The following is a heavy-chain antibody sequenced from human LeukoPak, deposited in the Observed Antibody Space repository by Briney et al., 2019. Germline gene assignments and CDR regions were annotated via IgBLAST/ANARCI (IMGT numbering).Heavy chain of an antibody. CDR2: IFYSGST. CDR1: GGSISTSNYY. J-gene: IGHJ5*02. V-gene: IGHV4-39*07. Sequence: SETLSLTCTVSGGSISTSNYYWGWIRQPPGKGLEWIGNIFYSGSTYYSPSLKSRVTISLDTSRNQFSLKLTSVTAADTAVYYCARGRLSVLLGGVSWFDPWGQGTLVTVSS. CDR3: ARGRLSVLLGGVSWFDP. D-gene: IGHD3-16*01.